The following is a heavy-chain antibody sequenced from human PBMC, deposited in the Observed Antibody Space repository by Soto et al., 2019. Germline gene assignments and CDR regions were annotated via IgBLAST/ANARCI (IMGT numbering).Heavy chain of an antibody. CDR1: GFTFSDYP. CDR3: AKAHWGHPHNISAAPYDFDY. CDR2: ISFDGGNR. Sequence: QVQLVESGGGVVQPGRSLRLSCGASGFTFSDYPMHWVRQAPGKGLEWVAVISFDGGNRYFADSVKGRFSVSRDNSKNTLFRQMNSLKDEDTAVYYCAKAHWGHPHNISAAPYDFDYWGQVTLVTVSS. V-gene: IGHV3-30*18. D-gene: IGHD6-13*01. J-gene: IGHJ4*02.